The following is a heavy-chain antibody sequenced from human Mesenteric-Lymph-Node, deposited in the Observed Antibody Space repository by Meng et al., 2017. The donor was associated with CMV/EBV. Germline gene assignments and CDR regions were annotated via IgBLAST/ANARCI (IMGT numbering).Heavy chain of an antibody. D-gene: IGHD4-17*01. CDR3: ARRDYYGDYEFDY. J-gene: IGHJ4*02. V-gene: IGHV4-39*01. CDR1: AGSLSSRSYY. Sequence: GSLRLSCTVSAGSLSSRSYYWGWIRQPPGKGLEWIGNIYYTGSTYYNPSLKSRVTISEDPSQNQFSLKLSSVTAADTAVYYCARRDYYGDYEFDYWGQGTLVTVSS. CDR2: IYYTGST.